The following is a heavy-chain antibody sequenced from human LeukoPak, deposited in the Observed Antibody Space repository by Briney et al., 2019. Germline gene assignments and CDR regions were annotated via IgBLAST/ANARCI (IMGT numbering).Heavy chain of an antibody. CDR1: GGSFSGYY. CDR3: ARGWNSGWYFGY. CDR2: INHSGST. Sequence: KPSETLSLTCAVYGGSFSGYYWSWIRQPPGKGLEWIGEINHSGSTNYNPSLKSRVTISVDTSKNQFSLKLSSVTAADTAVYYCARGWNSGWYFGYWGQGTLVTVSS. V-gene: IGHV4-34*01. J-gene: IGHJ4*02. D-gene: IGHD6-19*01.